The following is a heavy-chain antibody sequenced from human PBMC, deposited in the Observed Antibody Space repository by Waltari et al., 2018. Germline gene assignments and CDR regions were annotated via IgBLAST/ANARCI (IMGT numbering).Heavy chain of an antibody. D-gene: IGHD6-6*01. Sequence: QVQVVESGGGVVQPGKSRRLSCAACGFTFRNYAMHWVRQAPGKGLEWLAVIWYDGNNKYFADSVKGRFTVSRDNSKDTLDLQMNSLRAEDTAVYYCARGVGGSSSLNFDYWGQGTLVSVSS. CDR1: GFTFRNYA. CDR3: ARGVGGSSSLNFDY. CDR2: IWYDGNNK. V-gene: IGHV3-33*01. J-gene: IGHJ4*02.